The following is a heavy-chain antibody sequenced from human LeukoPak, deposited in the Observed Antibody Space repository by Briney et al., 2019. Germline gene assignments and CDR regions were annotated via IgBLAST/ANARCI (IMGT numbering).Heavy chain of an antibody. D-gene: IGHD3-10*01. V-gene: IGHV3-21*01. CDR2: ISSSSYI. Sequence: GGSLRLSCAASGFTFSSYAMNWVRQAPGKGLEWVSSISSSSYIYYADSVKGRFTISRDNAKNSLYLQMNSLRAEDTAVYYCARGSGVRGVRALGSWGQGTLVTVSS. CDR3: ARGSGVRGVRALGS. J-gene: IGHJ5*02. CDR1: GFTFSSYA.